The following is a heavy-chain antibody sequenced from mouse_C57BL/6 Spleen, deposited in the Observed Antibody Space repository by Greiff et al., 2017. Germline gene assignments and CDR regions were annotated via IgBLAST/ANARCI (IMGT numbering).Heavy chain of an antibody. D-gene: IGHD1-2*01. CDR3: AKGLLRRVDY. V-gene: IGHV1-53*01. CDR1: GYTFTSYW. Sequence: VQLQQPGTELVKPGASVKLSCKASGYTFTSYWMHWVKQRPGQGLEWIGNINPSNGGTNYNEKFKSKATLTVDKSSSTAYMQLSSRTSEAASVYDSAKGLLRRVDYWGQGTTLTVSS. J-gene: IGHJ2*01. CDR2: INPSNGGT.